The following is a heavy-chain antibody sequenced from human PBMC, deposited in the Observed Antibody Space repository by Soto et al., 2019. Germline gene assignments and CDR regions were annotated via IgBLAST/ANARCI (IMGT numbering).Heavy chain of an antibody. V-gene: IGHV4-61*01. CDR2: IYYSGTT. CDR1: GGSVSSGSYY. Sequence: PSETLSLTCTVSGGSVSSGSYYWSWIRQPPGKGLEWIGYIYYSGTTNYNPSLQSRVTMSVDTSKNQFSLSLTSVTTVDTAVYYCIGTRRDFDIWGQGISVTVSS. J-gene: IGHJ3*02. CDR3: IGTRRDFDI.